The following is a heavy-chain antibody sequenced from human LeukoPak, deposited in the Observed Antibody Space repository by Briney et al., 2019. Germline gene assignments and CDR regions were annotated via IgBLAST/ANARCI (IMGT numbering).Heavy chain of an antibody. CDR2: IKQDGSEK. D-gene: IGHD3-10*01. V-gene: IGHV3-7*01. Sequence: GSLRLSCAASGFTFSNYWMTWVRQAPGKGLEWVANIKQDGSEKYYVDSVKGRFTISRDNAKNSLYLQMNSLRAEDTAVYYCARDLSRSFSMIRGLIQHREFDFWGRGTLVTVSS. CDR1: GFTFSNYW. J-gene: IGHJ4*02. CDR3: ARDLSRSFSMIRGLIQHREFDF.